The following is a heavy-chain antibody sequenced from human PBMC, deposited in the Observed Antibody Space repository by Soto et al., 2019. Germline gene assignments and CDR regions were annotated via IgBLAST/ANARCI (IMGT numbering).Heavy chain of an antibody. CDR2: IYYSGST. Sequence: SETLSLTCTVSGGSISSYYWSWIRQPPGKGLEWIGYIYYSGSTDYNPSLKSRVTISIDTSKNQFSLKLSSVTAADTAVYYCARDSLDIAAAGNYYYYGMDVWGQGTTVTVSS. J-gene: IGHJ6*02. V-gene: IGHV4-59*01. CDR3: ARDSLDIAAAGNYYYYGMDV. CDR1: GGSISSYY. D-gene: IGHD6-13*01.